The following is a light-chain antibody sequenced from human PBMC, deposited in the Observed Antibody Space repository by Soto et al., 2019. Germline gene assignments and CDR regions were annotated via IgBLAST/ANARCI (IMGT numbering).Light chain of an antibody. Sequence: DIQMTQSPSSLSASVGDRVTMTCRASQDIRNALGWYQQKPGKAPKRLIYGASSLQSGVPSRFSGSRSGTEFTLTISSLQPEDFATYYCLQHNSYPFTFGPGTKVDIK. CDR1: QDIRNA. J-gene: IGKJ3*01. V-gene: IGKV1-17*01. CDR3: LQHNSYPFT. CDR2: GAS.